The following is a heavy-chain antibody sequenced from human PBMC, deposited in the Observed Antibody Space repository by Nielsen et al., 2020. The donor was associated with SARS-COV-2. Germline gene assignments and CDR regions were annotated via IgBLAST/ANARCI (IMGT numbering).Heavy chain of an antibody. V-gene: IGHV4-4*01. Sequence: GSLRLSCAVSGGSVSSNDWWTWVRQSPGKGLEWIGEVSHSGSINYNPSLKSRVTLSMDKSKRKFSLRLTSVSAADTAVYFCARGDLVVVPSPILGLGPFFYYFYLDVWGKGTTVTVSS. D-gene: IGHD2-2*01. CDR3: ARGDLVVVPSPILGLGPFFYYFYLDV. CDR1: GGSVSSNDW. CDR2: VSHSGSI. J-gene: IGHJ6*03.